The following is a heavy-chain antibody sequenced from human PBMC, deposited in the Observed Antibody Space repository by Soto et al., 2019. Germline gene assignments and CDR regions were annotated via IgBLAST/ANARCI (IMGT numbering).Heavy chain of an antibody. CDR1: GFTFSSYA. CDR3: AKDGGTDDFWSAYYTYYYMDS. J-gene: IGHJ6*03. D-gene: IGHD3-3*01. CDR2: ISVSGDNT. Sequence: EVQLLESGGGLVQPGGSLRLSCAASGFTFSSYALNWVRQAPGKGLEWVSVISVSGDNTYYADSVKGRFTISRDKSNNTLYLQMNSLRADDTAVYYCAKDGGTDDFWSAYYTYYYMDSWVKGTTVTVPS. V-gene: IGHV3-23*01.